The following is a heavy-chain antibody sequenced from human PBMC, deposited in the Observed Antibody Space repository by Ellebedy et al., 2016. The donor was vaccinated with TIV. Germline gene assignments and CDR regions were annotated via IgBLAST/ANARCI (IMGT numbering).Heavy chain of an antibody. CDR3: ARGGEDGTDYSSSWFDY. V-gene: IGHV5-51*01. Sequence: GESLKISCKGSGYSFSTYWIAWVRQMPGEGLEWMGIIYPDDSDTRYSPSFQGQVTISADKSISTAYLQWRSLKASDSAMYYCARGGEDGTDYSSSWFDYWGQGTLVSVSS. J-gene: IGHJ4*02. CDR2: IYPDDSDT. CDR1: GYSFSTYW. D-gene: IGHD6-13*01.